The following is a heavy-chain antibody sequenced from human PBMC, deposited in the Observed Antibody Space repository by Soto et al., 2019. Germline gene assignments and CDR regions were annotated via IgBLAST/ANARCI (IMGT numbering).Heavy chain of an antibody. CDR3: AIGGETVMVLGYYYGRDV. J-gene: IGHJ6*02. Sequence: QEQLVESGGGVVQPGRSLRLSCAASGFQFTRFAMHWFRQAPGKGLEGVAVISYDGNNEYYAHSAKGRFTISRDNSKSTLYLEMNSLRDEDTAVYYCAIGGETVMVLGYYYGRDVWGQGTTVTVPS. CDR1: GFQFTRFA. D-gene: IGHD5-18*01. V-gene: IGHV3-30-3*01. CDR2: ISYDGNNE.